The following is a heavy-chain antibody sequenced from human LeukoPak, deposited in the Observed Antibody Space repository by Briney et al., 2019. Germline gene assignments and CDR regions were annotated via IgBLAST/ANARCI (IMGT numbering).Heavy chain of an antibody. CDR3: ARGVVPAAISPYFDY. CDR2: IYYSGST. D-gene: IGHD2-2*01. CDR1: GGSISSSSYY. V-gene: IGHV4-39*01. J-gene: IGHJ4*02. Sequence: SETLSLTCTVSGGSISSSSYYWGWIRQPPGIGLEWIGSIYYSGSTYYNPSLKSRVTISVDTSKNQFSLKLSSVTAADTAVYYCARGVVPAAISPYFDYWGQGTLVTVSS.